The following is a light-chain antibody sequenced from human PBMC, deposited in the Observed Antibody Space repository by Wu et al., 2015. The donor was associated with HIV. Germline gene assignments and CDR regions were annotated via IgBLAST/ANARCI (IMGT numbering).Light chain of an antibody. V-gene: IGKV3-11*01. CDR1: QGVSRY. Sequence: VLLTQSPATLSLSPGERAALACRASQGVSRYVAWYQQKPGQAPRLLIYDTSNRATGIPARFSGSASGADFTLTISSLEPEDFGVYYCQQRTNWPPWTFGQGTKVEI. CDR2: DTS. CDR3: QQRTNWPPWT. J-gene: IGKJ1*01.